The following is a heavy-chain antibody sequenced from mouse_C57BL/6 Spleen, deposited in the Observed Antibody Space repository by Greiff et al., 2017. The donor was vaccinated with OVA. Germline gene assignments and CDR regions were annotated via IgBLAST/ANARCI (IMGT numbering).Heavy chain of an antibody. J-gene: IGHJ4*01. D-gene: IGHD1-1*01. Sequence: QVQLQQSGAELARPGASVKLSCKASGYTFTSYGISWVKQRTGQGLEWIGEIYPRSGNTYYNEKFKGKATLTADKSSSTAYMELRSLTSEDSAVYFCARGEDYYGSSSYYYAMDYWGQGTSVTVSS. CDR2: IYPRSGNT. CDR1: GYTFTSYG. V-gene: IGHV1-81*01. CDR3: ARGEDYYGSSSYYYAMDY.